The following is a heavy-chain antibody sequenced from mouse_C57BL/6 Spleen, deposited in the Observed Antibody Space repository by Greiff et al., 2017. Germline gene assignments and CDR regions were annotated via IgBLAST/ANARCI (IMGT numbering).Heavy chain of an antibody. CDR2: ISDGGSYT. V-gene: IGHV5-4*01. CDR3: ARDSKSYARDY. Sequence: DVQLVESGGGLVKPGGSLKLSCAASGFTFSSYAMSWVRQTPEKRLEWVAPISDGGSYTYYPDNVKGRFTISRDNAKNNLDLQMSQLKSEDTAMYYCARDSKSYARDYWGQGTSGTVSS. J-gene: IGHJ4*01. CDR1: GFTFSSYA. D-gene: IGHD2-5*01.